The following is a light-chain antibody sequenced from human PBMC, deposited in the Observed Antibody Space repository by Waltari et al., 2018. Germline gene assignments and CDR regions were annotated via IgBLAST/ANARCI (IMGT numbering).Light chain of an antibody. CDR2: GAS. Sequence: EIVLTQSPGTLSLSPGERATLSCRASQSVSSNYLAWYQQKPGQAPRLLIYGASSRATCIPDRFSGSGSGTDFTLTISRLEPEDCAVYYCQQYGNSRTFGQGTKVEIK. CDR1: QSVSSNY. J-gene: IGKJ1*01. CDR3: QQYGNSRT. V-gene: IGKV3-20*01.